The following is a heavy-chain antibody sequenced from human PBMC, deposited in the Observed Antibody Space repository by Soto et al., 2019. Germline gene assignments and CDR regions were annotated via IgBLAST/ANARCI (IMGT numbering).Heavy chain of an antibody. J-gene: IGHJ6*02. Sequence: QVQLVESGGGVVQPGMSLTLSCAVSGFNFSNYGIHWVRQAPGKGLEWVAGISQNGVNKDYGESVQGRFTLSRDKSQNTLNLQMNNLRPEDTAVYYCAKAADSDCYYDYGMDVWGQGTTVTGSS. CDR2: ISQNGVNK. CDR1: GFNFSNYG. V-gene: IGHV3-30*18. CDR3: AKAADSDCYYDYGMDV. D-gene: IGHD2-21*02.